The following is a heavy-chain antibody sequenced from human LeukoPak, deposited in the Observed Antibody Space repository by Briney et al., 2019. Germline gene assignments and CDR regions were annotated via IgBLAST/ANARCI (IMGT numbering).Heavy chain of an antibody. J-gene: IGHJ4*02. Sequence: PSETLSLTWTVSGGSISSSSYSWGWIRQPPGKGLEWIGSIYYSGTTYYNPSLKSRVTISVDTSKIQFSLKLSSVAATDTAVYFCARLRFDFWSGYTHPYFDYWGQGTLVTVSS. CDR3: ARLRFDFWSGYTHPYFDY. D-gene: IGHD3-3*01. V-gene: IGHV4-39*01. CDR1: GGSISSSSYS. CDR2: IYYSGTT.